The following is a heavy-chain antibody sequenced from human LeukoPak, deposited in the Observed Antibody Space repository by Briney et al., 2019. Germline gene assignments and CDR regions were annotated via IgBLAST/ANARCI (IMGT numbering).Heavy chain of an antibody. V-gene: IGHV1-8*01. CDR3: ARGPVTTHGMDV. J-gene: IGHJ6*02. CDR1: GYTFTIYD. D-gene: IGHD4-11*01. CDR2: KNPNSGRT. Sequence: ASVKVSCKSSGYTFTIYDINWLRQATGQALEWMGWKNPNSGRTGLAQKFQGRLTMTMNTAISTAYMELSSLTSEDTVVYYCARGPVTTHGMDVWGQGTTVTVSS.